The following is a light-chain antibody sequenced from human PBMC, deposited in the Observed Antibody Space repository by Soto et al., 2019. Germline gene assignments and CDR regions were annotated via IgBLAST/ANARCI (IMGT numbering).Light chain of an antibody. Sequence: EIVLTKSPAAMSLSTGERATLSCRASQSVSNYLAWYQQRPGRAPRLLIYDASHRATGIPARFSGSGSGTDFTLTINSLEPEDFAVYYCQQRGDRPRTFGQGTKREIK. J-gene: IGKJ2*01. CDR1: QSVSNY. CDR2: DAS. CDR3: QQRGDRPRT. V-gene: IGKV3-11*01.